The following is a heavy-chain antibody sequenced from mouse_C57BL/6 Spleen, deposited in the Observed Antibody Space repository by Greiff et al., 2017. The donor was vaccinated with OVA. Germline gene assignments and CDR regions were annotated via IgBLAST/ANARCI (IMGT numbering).Heavy chain of an antibody. V-gene: IGHV1-18*01. CDR1: GYTFTDYN. CDR3: ARWDLGTFDY. D-gene: IGHD4-1*01. Sequence: VHVKQSGPELVKPGASVKIPCKASGYTFTDYNMDWVKQSHGKSLEWIGDINPNNGGTIYNQKFKGKATLTVDKSSSTAYMELRSLTSEDTAVYYCARWDLGTFDYWGQGTTLTVSS. CDR2: INPNNGGT. J-gene: IGHJ2*01.